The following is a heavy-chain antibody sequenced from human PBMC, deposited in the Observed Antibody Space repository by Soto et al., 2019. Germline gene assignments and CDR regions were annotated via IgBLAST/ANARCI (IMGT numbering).Heavy chain of an antibody. CDR2: IIPIFGTA. J-gene: IGHJ4*02. V-gene: IGHV1-69*01. D-gene: IGHD2-2*01. CDR3: ARGVVPAANEEYYFDS. Sequence: QVQLVQSGAEVKKPGSSVKVSCKASGDTFSSYAISWVRQAPGQGLEWMGGIIPIFGTANYAQKFHGRVTITADESTSTAYMHLSSLRSEDTAVYYCARGVVPAANEEYYFDSGGKGTLVTVSS. CDR1: GDTFSSYA.